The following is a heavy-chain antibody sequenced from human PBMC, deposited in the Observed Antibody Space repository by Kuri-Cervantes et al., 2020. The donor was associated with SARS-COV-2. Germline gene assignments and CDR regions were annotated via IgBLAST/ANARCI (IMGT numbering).Heavy chain of an antibody. Sequence: GGSLRLSCTVSGGSISSGDYYWSWIRQAPGKGLEWVSSISSSSSTVYYADSVEGRFTISRDNSKNTLYLQMNSLRAEDTAVYYCRLRYFDWLGGMDVWGQGTTVTVSS. CDR2: ISSSSSTV. CDR1: GGSISSGDYY. V-gene: IGHV3-11*04. J-gene: IGHJ6*02. CDR3: RLRYFDWLGGMDV. D-gene: IGHD3-9*01.